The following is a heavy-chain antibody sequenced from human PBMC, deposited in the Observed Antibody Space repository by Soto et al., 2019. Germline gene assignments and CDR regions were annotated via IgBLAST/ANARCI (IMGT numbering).Heavy chain of an antibody. CDR2: IYPGDSDT. Sequence: HGESLKISCKGSEYRFTNYWIAWVRQMPGKGLEWMGIIYPGDSDTRYSPSFQGQVTISADKSISTAYLQWSSLKASDTAMYYCARHSSTPHYYYGMDVWGQGTTVTVSS. J-gene: IGHJ6*02. D-gene: IGHD6-19*01. CDR3: ARHSSTPHYYYGMDV. CDR1: EYRFTNYW. V-gene: IGHV5-51*01.